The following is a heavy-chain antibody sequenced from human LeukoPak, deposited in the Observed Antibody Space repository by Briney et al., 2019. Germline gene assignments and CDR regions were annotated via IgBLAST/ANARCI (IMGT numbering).Heavy chain of an antibody. CDR3: ARNHQTNTYYGMDV. Sequence: SLRLSCAASGFTFDDYAMHWVRQAPGKGLEWVSGISWNSGSIGYADSVKGRFTISRDNAKNSLYLQMNSLRAEDTALYYCARNHQTNTYYGMDVWGQGTTVTVSS. J-gene: IGHJ6*02. CDR2: ISWNSGSI. V-gene: IGHV3-9*01. CDR1: GFTFDDYA. D-gene: IGHD1-14*01.